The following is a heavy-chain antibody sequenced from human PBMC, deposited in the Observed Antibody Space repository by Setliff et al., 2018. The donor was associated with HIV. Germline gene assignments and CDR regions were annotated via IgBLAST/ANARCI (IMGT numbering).Heavy chain of an antibody. CDR3: ASDQMAFIAAPGIGECAFDI. V-gene: IGHV1-18*01. CDR1: GYTFTSYG. Sequence: ASVKVSCKASGYTFTSYGISWVRQAPGQGLGWMGWISAYNGNTNYAQKLKGRVTITTDTSTSTAYMEVRSLRSDDTAVYYCASDQMAFIAAPGIGECAFDIGGQGTMVTVAS. CDR2: ISAYNGNT. J-gene: IGHJ3*02. D-gene: IGHD6-13*01.